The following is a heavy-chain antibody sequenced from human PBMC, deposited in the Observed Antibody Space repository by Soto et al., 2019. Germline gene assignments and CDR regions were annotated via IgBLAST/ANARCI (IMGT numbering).Heavy chain of an antibody. V-gene: IGHV4-34*01. CDR1: GGSFRGYY. Sequence: SETLSLTCAVYGGSFRGYYWSWIRQPPGKGLEWIGEINHSGSTNYNPSLKSRVTISVDTSKNQFSLKLSSVTAADTAVYYCARKRARWFGNYFDYWGQGTLVTVSS. J-gene: IGHJ4*02. CDR3: ARKRARWFGNYFDY. D-gene: IGHD3-10*01. CDR2: INHSGST.